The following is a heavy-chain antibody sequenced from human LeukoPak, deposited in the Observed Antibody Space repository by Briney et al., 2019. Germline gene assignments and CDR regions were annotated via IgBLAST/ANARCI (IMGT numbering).Heavy chain of an antibody. CDR1: GFTFSSYS. J-gene: IGHJ4*02. Sequence: GGSLRLSCAASGFTFSSYSMNWVRQAPGKGLEWVSSISSSSSYIYYADSVKGRFTISRDNAKNSLYLQMNSLRAEDTAVYYCARGGRHDYPSDYWGQGTLVPVSS. CDR3: ARGGRHDYPSDY. CDR2: ISSSSSYI. D-gene: IGHD4-11*01. V-gene: IGHV3-21*01.